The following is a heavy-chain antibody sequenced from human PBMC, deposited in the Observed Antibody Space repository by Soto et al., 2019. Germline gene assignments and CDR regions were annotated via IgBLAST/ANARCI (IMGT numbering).Heavy chain of an antibody. CDR3: SRGGLYGEVPVCTGDAFDL. D-gene: IGHD4-17*01. CDR1: GFAFSSYN. J-gene: IGHJ3*01. V-gene: IGHV3-21*01. Sequence: VQLVESGGGLVKPGGSLRLSCAASGFAFSSYNMNWVRQAPGKGLEWVSSISPPGTFMNSADSLMDRFSISTDNAEQSLFLQMNSLRAEDTAVYYCSRGGLYGEVPVCTGDAFDLWGQGTKGTVSS. CDR2: ISPPGTFM.